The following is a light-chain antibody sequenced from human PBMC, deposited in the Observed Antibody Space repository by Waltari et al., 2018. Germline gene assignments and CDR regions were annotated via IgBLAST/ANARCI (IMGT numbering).Light chain of an antibody. CDR3: QQSRSFPLT. V-gene: IGKV6-21*01. CDR1: QDISTS. J-gene: IGKJ4*01. CDR2: YAS. Sequence: EIVLTQSPDFQSVTPKEKVTITCRASQDISTSLHWYQQKPNQSPKLLIKYASESFSGVPSRFSGSGSGTHFTLTINSLEAEDAATDYCQQSRSFPLTFGGGTKVEIK.